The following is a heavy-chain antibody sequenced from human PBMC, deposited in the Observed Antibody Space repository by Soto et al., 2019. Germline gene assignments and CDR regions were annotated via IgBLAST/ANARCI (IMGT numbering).Heavy chain of an antibody. D-gene: IGHD6-6*01. V-gene: IGHV3-23*01. CDR3: AKEGSTSYAFFDY. CDR2: IGGSDGST. J-gene: IGHJ4*02. CDR1: GFTFSTYA. Sequence: EVQLLESGGGLVQPGGSLRLSCAASGFTFSTYAMSWVRQAPGKGLEWVSAIGGSDGSTQYADSVKGRLTISRDNSKNTLYLQMTSLRAEDTAVYYCAKEGSTSYAFFDYWGQGTLVTVSS.